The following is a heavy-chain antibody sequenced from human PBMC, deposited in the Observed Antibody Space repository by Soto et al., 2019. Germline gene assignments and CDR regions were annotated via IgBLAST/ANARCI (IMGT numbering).Heavy chain of an antibody. CDR2: ISGSGDST. V-gene: IGHV3-23*01. CDR3: AKVYLVGVARDY. Sequence: PGGSLRLSCAASGFTFSSYGMSWVRQAPGKGLEWVSGISGSGDSTYYADSVKGRFTISRDNSMNTLYLQMNSLRAEDTAVYYCAKVYLVGVARDYWGQGTLVTVS. D-gene: IGHD2-15*01. CDR1: GFTFSSYG. J-gene: IGHJ4*02.